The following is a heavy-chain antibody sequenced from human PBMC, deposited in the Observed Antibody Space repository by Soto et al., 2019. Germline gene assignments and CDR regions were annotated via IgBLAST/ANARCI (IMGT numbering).Heavy chain of an antibody. CDR1: GYTFNRHY. Sequence: QVQLVQSGAEVRKPGASVKVSCKASGYTFNRHYIQWVRQAPGQGLEWMGMIDPSGGDTNYAKKLQGRVTLTSDTPTSTVYMELRSLRSEDTAVYYCANRRGVRLTRSSFDYWGPGTLVIVSS. CDR2: IDPSGGDT. D-gene: IGHD3-10*01. J-gene: IGHJ4*02. V-gene: IGHV1-46*02. CDR3: ANRRGVRLTRSSFDY.